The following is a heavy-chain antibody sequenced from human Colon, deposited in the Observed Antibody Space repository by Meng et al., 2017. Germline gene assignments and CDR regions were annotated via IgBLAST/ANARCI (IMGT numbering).Heavy chain of an antibody. CDR3: ARVGYYGSGSHFDY. CDR2: IYHSGST. V-gene: IGHV4-30-2*01. Sequence: QLQLQESGSGLVKPSQTLSLTCAVSGDSIRSGGYSWSWIRQPLGKGLEWIGYIYHSGSTYYNPSLKSRVTISVDRSKNQFSLKLSSVTAADTAVYYCARVGYYGSGSHFDYWGQGTLVTVSS. J-gene: IGHJ4*02. CDR1: GDSIRSGGYS. D-gene: IGHD3-10*01.